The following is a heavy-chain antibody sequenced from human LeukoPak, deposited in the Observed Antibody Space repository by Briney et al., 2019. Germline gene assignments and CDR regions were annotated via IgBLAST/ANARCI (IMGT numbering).Heavy chain of an antibody. V-gene: IGHV3-48*04. CDR3: ARGAFTWIQHPYAMDV. CDR1: GFTFSNYT. J-gene: IGHJ6*02. Sequence: GGSLRLSCAASGFTFSNYTMNWVRQAPGKGLEWVSYISSSSVTIYYADSVKGRFTISRANAKNSLYLQMNSLRAEDTAVYYCARGAFTWIQHPYAMDVWGQGTTVTVSS. CDR2: ISSSSVTI. D-gene: IGHD5-18*01.